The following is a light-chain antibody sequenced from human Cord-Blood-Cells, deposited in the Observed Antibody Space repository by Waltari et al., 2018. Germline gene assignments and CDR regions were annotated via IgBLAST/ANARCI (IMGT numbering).Light chain of an antibody. CDR2: AAS. CDR3: QQSYSTPWT. V-gene: IGKV1-39*01. J-gene: IGKJ1*01. CDR1: QSISSY. Sequence: DIQMTQSPSSLSASVGDRVTITCRASQSISSYLNWYQQKPGKAPKLLIYAASGLQSGVPSMFSGRGAETEFTLTISRLQPEDFATYYCQQSYSTPWTFGQGTKVEIK.